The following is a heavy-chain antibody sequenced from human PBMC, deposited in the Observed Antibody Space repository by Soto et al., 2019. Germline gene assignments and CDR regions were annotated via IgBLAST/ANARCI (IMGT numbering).Heavy chain of an antibody. J-gene: IGHJ4*02. CDR1: GDSTRNYY. CDR2: ISYSGNT. CDR3: ACLRGKRGSPIDY. Sequence: PSEALSVTCVFSGDSTRNYYWSWIRQSPGKGLEWIGYISYSGNTNYNPSLKSRVTISVDTSKDQLSLKVTSVTAADTAMYYCACLRGKRGSPIDYWGQGTQVPVSS. V-gene: IGHV4-59*01. D-gene: IGHD2-15*01.